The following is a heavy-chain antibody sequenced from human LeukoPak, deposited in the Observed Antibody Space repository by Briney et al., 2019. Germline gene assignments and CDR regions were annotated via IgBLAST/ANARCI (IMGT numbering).Heavy chain of an antibody. CDR2: ISYDGSNK. CDR1: GFTFSSYG. Sequence: GGSLRLSCAASGFTFSSYGMHWVRQAPGKGLEWVAVISYDGSNKYYADSVKGRFTISRDNSKNTLYLQMNSLRAEDTAVYYCARALFDGYYFDYWGQGTLVTVSS. D-gene: IGHD3-16*01. V-gene: IGHV3-30*03. CDR3: ARALFDGYYFDY. J-gene: IGHJ4*02.